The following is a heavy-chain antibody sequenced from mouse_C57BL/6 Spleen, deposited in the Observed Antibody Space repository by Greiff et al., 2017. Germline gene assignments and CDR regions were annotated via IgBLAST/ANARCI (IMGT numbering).Heavy chain of an antibody. J-gene: IGHJ3*01. CDR1: GYTFTDYE. D-gene: IGHD2-3*01. Sequence: VQLQQSGAELVRPGASVTLSCKASGYTFTDYEMHWVKQTPVHGLEWIGAIDPETGGTAYNQKFKGKAILTADKSSSTAYMELRSLTSEDSAVYYCTRGAYDGYSWFAYWGQGTLVTVSA. CDR3: TRGAYDGYSWFAY. CDR2: IDPETGGT. V-gene: IGHV1-15*01.